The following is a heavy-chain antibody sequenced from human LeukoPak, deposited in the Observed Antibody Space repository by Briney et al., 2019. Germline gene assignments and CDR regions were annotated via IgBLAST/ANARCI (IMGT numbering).Heavy chain of an antibody. CDR2: ISGSGSTE. CDR1: GFTFSSHE. CDR3: ARGGRGYGMDV. Sequence: PGGSLRLSCAASGFTFSSHEINWVRQAPGKGLVWVSSISGSGSTENYADSVTGRFTISRDNAKDSLFLQMNSLRGEDTAVYYCARGGRGYGMDVWGQGTTVTVSS. J-gene: IGHJ6*02. V-gene: IGHV3-48*03.